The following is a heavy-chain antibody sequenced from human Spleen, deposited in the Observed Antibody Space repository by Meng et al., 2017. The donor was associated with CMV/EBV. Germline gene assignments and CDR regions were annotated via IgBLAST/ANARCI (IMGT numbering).Heavy chain of an antibody. CDR1: GYTFTGYY. Sequence: SVKVSCKASGYTFTGYYMHWVRQAPGQGLEWMGWINPNSGGTNYAQKFQGRVTMTRDTSISTAYMELSRLRSDDTAVYYCARGRGANVATIGDYWGQGTLVTVSS. V-gene: IGHV1-2*02. J-gene: IGHJ4*02. D-gene: IGHD5-12*01. CDR3: ARGRGANVATIGDY. CDR2: INPNSGGT.